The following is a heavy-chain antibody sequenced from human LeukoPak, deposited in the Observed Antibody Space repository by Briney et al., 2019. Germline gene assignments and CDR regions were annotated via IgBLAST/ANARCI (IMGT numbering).Heavy chain of an antibody. CDR2: IIPIFGTA. CDR3: ARGPYSGSYGY. V-gene: IGHV1-69*05. Sequence: ASVKVSCKASGGTFRSYAISWVRQAPGQGLEWMGGIIPIFGTANYAQKFQGRVTITTDESTSTAYMELSSLRSEDTAVYYCARGPYSGSYGYWGQGTLVTVSS. J-gene: IGHJ4*02. CDR1: GGTFRSYA. D-gene: IGHD1-26*01.